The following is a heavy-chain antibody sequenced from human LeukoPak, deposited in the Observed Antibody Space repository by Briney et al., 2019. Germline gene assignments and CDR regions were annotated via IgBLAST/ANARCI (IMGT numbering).Heavy chain of an antibody. D-gene: IGHD6-13*01. CDR3: AKIRDRSSSWYFDY. CDR2: ISGSGGST. V-gene: IGHV3-23*01. J-gene: IGHJ4*02. Sequence: PGGSLRLSCAASGFTFSSYAMSWVRQAPGKGLEWVSAISGSGGSTYYADSVKGRFTISRDNSKNTLCLQMNSLRAEDTAVYYCAKIRDRSSSWYFDYWGQGTLVTVSS. CDR1: GFTFSSYA.